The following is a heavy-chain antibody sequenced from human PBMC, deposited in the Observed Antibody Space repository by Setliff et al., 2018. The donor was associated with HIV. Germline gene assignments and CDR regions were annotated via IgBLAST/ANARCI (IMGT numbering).Heavy chain of an antibody. Sequence: GASVKVSCKASGYTFTSHAFHWVRQAPGQSLEWMGWINVGNGNTRYSREFEGRVTITRDTFASTVHLELTSLRSEDMAVYYCARGSKRWLQFDFFDYWGQGTLVTVSS. CDR2: INVGNGNT. CDR3: ARGSKRWLQFDFFDY. D-gene: IGHD5-12*01. J-gene: IGHJ4*02. CDR1: GYTFTSHA. V-gene: IGHV1-3*03.